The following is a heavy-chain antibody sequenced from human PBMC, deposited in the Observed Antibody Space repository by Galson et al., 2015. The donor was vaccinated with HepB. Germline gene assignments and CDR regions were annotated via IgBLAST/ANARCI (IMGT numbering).Heavy chain of an antibody. CDR1: GFTFSSYG. D-gene: IGHD3-3*01. Sequence: SLRLSCAASGFTFSSYGMHWVRQAPGKGLEWVAVIWYDGSNKYYADSVKGRFTISRDNSKNTLYLQMNSLRAEDTAVYYCARVYDFWSGYYRGYYGMDVWGQGTTVTVPS. V-gene: IGHV3-33*01. CDR3: ARVYDFWSGYYRGYYGMDV. J-gene: IGHJ6*02. CDR2: IWYDGSNK.